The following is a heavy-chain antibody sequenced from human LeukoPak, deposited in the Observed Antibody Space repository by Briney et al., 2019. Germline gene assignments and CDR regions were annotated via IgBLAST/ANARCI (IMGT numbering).Heavy chain of an antibody. V-gene: IGHV1-2*06. J-gene: IGHJ5*02. Sequence: ASVKVSCKASGYTFTGYYMHWVRQAPGQGLEWMGRINPNSGGTNYAQKFQGRVTMTRDTSISTAYMELSRLRSDDTAVYYCAGTRSIVGATSGWFDPWGQGTLVTVSS. CDR3: AGTRSIVGATSGWFDP. CDR1: GYTFTGYY. CDR2: INPNSGGT. D-gene: IGHD1-26*01.